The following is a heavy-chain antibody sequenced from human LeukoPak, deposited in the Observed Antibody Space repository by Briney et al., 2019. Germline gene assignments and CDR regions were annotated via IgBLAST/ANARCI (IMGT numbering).Heavy chain of an antibody. V-gene: IGHV3-33*01. Sequence: PGGSLRLSCAASGFIFRNYGMPWVRQAPGKGLEWVAVIWYDGSNKYYADSVKGRFTISRDNSKNTLYLQMSSLRAEDTAVHYCASWYGAPRHHVDNWGQGTLVTASS. J-gene: IGHJ4*02. CDR1: GFIFRNYG. CDR3: ASWYGAPRHHVDN. CDR2: IWYDGSNK. D-gene: IGHD4-17*01.